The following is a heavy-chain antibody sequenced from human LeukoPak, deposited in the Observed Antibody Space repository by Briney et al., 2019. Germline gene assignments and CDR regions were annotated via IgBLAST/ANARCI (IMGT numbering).Heavy chain of an antibody. CDR2: LYSGGAT. V-gene: IGHV3-66*01. CDR1: GFTVKDNF. CDR3: ARDSSYQLLSHDAFDI. D-gene: IGHD2-2*01. Sequence: GGSLRLSCAASGFTVKDNFMSWVRQAPGKGLEWVSVLYSGGATYYADSVKGRFTISRDNAKKSLYLQMNSLRAEDTAVYYCARDSSYQLLSHDAFDIWGPGTMVTVSS. J-gene: IGHJ3*02.